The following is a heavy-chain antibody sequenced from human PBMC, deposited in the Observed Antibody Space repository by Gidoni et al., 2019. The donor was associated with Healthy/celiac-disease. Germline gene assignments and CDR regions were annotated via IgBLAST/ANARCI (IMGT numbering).Heavy chain of an antibody. CDR1: GGSFSGYY. Sequence: QVQLQQWGAGLLKPSETLSLTCAVYGGSFSGYYWSWIRQPPGKGLEWIGEINHRGSTNYNPSLNSRVTISVDTSTTQFSLKLSSVTAADTAVYYCASGGAARQSYYYYSYGMDVWGQGTTVTVSS. CDR2: INHRGST. D-gene: IGHD6-6*01. J-gene: IGHJ6*02. V-gene: IGHV4-34*01. CDR3: ASGGAARQSYYYYSYGMDV.